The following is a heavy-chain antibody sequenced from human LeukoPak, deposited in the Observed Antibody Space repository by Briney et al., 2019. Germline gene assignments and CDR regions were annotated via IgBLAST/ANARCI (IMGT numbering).Heavy chain of an antibody. CDR2: IYYSGST. Sequence: SETLSLTCAVYGGSFSGYYWSWIRQPPGKGLEWIGYIYYSGSTNYNPSLKSRVTISVDTSKNQFSLKLSSVTAADTAVYYCARDLSYYDSSGYSYWYFDLWGRGTLVTVSS. V-gene: IGHV4-59*12. J-gene: IGHJ2*01. CDR3: ARDLSYYDSSGYSYWYFDL. CDR1: GGSFSGYY. D-gene: IGHD3-22*01.